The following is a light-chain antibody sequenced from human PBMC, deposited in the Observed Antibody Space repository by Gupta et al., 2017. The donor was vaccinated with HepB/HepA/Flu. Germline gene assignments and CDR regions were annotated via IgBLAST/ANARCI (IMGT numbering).Light chain of an antibody. Sequence: DIQITQSPSTLSASVGDRVTITCRASQSISSWLAWYQQKPGKAPKLLIYKASSLESGVPSRFSGSGSGTEFTLTISSLQPDDFATYCCQQYNSYSRTFGQGTKVETK. CDR2: KAS. J-gene: IGKJ1*01. CDR3: QQYNSYSRT. CDR1: QSISSW. V-gene: IGKV1-5*03.